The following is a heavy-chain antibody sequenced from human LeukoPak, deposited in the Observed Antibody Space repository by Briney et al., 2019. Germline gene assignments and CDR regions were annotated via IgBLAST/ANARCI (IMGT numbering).Heavy chain of an antibody. CDR2: ISWDGFST. V-gene: IGHV3-43D*03. D-gene: IGHD6-19*01. CDR1: RFTFDDSA. Sequence: GGSLRLSCAASRFTFDDSAMHWVRQAPGKGLEWVSLISWDGFSTYYADSVKGRFTISRDNSKNSLSLQMNNLRTEDTALYYCAKDVASGWSSYFDYWGQGTLVTVSS. J-gene: IGHJ4*02. CDR3: AKDVASGWSSYFDY.